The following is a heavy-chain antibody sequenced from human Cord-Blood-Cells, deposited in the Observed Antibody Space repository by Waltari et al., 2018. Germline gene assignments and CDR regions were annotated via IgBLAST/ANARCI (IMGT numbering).Heavy chain of an antibody. Sequence: QVQLQQWGAGLLKPSETLPLTCAVYGGSFSGYYWRWIRQPPGKGREWLGEINHIGSTNYNPSLKSRVTISVDTSKNQFSLKLSSVTAADTAVYYCARGRIVVVPAAISGYYYYYGMDVWGQGTTVTVSS. CDR2: INHIGST. CDR1: GGSFSGYY. V-gene: IGHV4-34*01. CDR3: ARGRIVVVPAAISGYYYYYGMDV. J-gene: IGHJ6*02. D-gene: IGHD2-2*02.